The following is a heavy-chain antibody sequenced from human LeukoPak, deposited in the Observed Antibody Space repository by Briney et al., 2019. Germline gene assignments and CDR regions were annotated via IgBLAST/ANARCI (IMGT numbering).Heavy chain of an antibody. V-gene: IGHV3-21*04. CDR2: ISSSSSYI. J-gene: IGHJ4*02. CDR3: ARGLYRISMIVVVPFDY. D-gene: IGHD3-22*01. Sequence: GGSLRLSCAASGFTFSSYSMNWVRQAPGKGLEWVSSISSSSSYIYYADSVKGRFTISRDNAKNSLYLQMNSLRAEDTAVYYCARGLYRISMIVVVPFDYWGQGTLVTVSS. CDR1: GFTFSSYS.